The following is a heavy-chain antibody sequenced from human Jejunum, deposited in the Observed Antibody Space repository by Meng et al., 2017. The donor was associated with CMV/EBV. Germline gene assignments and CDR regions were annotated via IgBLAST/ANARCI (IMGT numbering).Heavy chain of an antibody. D-gene: IGHD5-12*01. Sequence: CKTSGGSFASYAISWVRQAPGQRLEWMGRIVPLVAVTNYAPRFQGRVTITADMSTTTSFMELSSLSTEDTAVYYCAKDLSGHEGLFDSWGQGTLVT. CDR3: AKDLSGHEGLFDS. CDR1: GGSFASYA. CDR2: IVPLVAVT. J-gene: IGHJ4*02. V-gene: IGHV1-69*04.